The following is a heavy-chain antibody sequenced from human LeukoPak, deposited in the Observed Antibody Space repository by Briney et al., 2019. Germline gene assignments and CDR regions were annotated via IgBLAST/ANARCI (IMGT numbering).Heavy chain of an antibody. CDR3: AKKPYYDSSGSQGPFDY. Sequence: GGSLRLSCSASGFTVSSNYMSWVRQAPGKGLEWVSVIYSGGSTYYADSVKGRFTISRDNSKNTLYLQMNSLRAEDTAVYYCAKKPYYDSSGSQGPFDYWGQGTLVTVSS. V-gene: IGHV3-66*01. CDR1: GFTVSSNY. CDR2: IYSGGST. D-gene: IGHD3-22*01. J-gene: IGHJ4*02.